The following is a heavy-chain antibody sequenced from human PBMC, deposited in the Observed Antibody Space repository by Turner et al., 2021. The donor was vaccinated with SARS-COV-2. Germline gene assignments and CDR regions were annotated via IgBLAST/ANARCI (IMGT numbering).Heavy chain of an antibody. D-gene: IGHD2-8*01. V-gene: IGHV3-30*18. J-gene: IGHJ4*02. Sequence: VQVVESGGGLVQPGGSLRLSCAASGFTFSSYGMHWVRQAPGKGLEWVAVISYDGSNKYYADSVKGRFTISRDNSKNTLYLQMNSLRAEDTAVYYCAKVGDVVMVYAMTTPPDYWGQGTLVTVSS. CDR2: ISYDGSNK. CDR1: GFTFSSYG. CDR3: AKVGDVVMVYAMTTPPDY.